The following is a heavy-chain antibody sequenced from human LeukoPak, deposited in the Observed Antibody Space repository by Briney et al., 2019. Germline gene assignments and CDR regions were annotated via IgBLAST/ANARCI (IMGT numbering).Heavy chain of an antibody. Sequence: GRSLRLSCAASGFTFSSYAMHWVRQAPGKGLEWVAVISYGGSNKYYADSVKGRFTISRDNSKNTLYLQMNSLRAEDTAVYYCARDNSLDSQLWSEAFDIWGQGTMVTASS. V-gene: IGHV3-30*04. CDR2: ISYGGSNK. D-gene: IGHD3-10*02. CDR1: GFTFSSYA. CDR3: ARDNSLDSQLWSEAFDI. J-gene: IGHJ3*02.